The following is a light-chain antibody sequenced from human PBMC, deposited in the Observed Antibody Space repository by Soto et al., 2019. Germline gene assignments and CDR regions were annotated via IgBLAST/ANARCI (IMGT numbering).Light chain of an antibody. CDR3: QQYSTPPRMYT. V-gene: IGKV3-20*01. CDR2: AAS. Sequence: EIVLTQSPGTLSLSPGERATLSCRTSQSVSSDFLAWYQQKPGQAPRLLIYAASNRTTGIPDRFSGSRSGTDFILTFSRLEPEDFAVYYCQQYSTPPRMYTFGLGTKLEI. J-gene: IGKJ2*01. CDR1: QSVSSDF.